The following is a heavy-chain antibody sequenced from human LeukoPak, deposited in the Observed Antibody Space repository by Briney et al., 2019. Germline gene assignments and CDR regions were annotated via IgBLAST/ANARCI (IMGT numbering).Heavy chain of an antibody. J-gene: IGHJ1*01. CDR1: GGSISSCY. V-gene: IGHV4-59*01. D-gene: IGHD6-19*01. Sequence: PSETLSLTCTVSGGSISSCYWSWIRQPPGKGLEWIGYIYYSGSTNYNPSLKSRVTISVDTSKNQFSLKLSSVTAADTAVYYCACTIAVAGTPEYFQHWGQGTLVTVSS. CDR2: IYYSGST. CDR3: ACTIAVAGTPEYFQH.